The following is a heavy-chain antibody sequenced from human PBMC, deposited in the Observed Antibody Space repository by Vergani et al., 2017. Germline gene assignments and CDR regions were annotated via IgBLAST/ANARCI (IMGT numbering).Heavy chain of an antibody. CDR3: ASHYDFWSGYPTPFDY. CDR2: ISAYNGNT. D-gene: IGHD3-3*01. Sequence: QVQLVQSGAEVKKPGASVKVSCKASGYTFTSYGISWVRQAPGQGLEWMGWISAYNGNTNYAQKLRGGVTMTTDTSTSTAYMELRSLRSDDTAVYSCASHYDFWSGYPTPFDYWGQGTLVTVSS. CDR1: GYTFTSYG. V-gene: IGHV1-18*04. J-gene: IGHJ4*02.